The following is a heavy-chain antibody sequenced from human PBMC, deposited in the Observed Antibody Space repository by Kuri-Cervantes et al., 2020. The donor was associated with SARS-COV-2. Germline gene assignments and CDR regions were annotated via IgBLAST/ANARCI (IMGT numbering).Heavy chain of an antibody. D-gene: IGHD3-22*01. CDR3: ARATPYYYDSSGYKGYFDY. V-gene: IGHV3-33*01. Sequence: GESLKISCAASGFTFSSYGMHWVRQAPGKGLEWVAVIWYDGSNKYYADSVKGRFTISRDNSKNTLYLQMNSLRAEDTAVYYRARATPYYYDSSGYKGYFDYWGQGTLVTVSS. J-gene: IGHJ4*02. CDR2: IWYDGSNK. CDR1: GFTFSSYG.